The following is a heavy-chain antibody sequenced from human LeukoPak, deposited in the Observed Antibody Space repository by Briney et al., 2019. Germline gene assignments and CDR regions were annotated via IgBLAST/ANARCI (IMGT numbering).Heavy chain of an antibody. D-gene: IGHD3-3*01. Sequence: PGGSLRLSCAASGFTFSDYYMSWVRQAPGKGLEWVSAISGSGGSTYYADSVKGRFTISRDNSKNTLYLQMNSLRAEDTAVYYCAKDSFIWSGYSFFDYWGQGTLVTVSS. CDR3: AKDSFIWSGYSFFDY. CDR1: GFTFSDYY. J-gene: IGHJ4*02. V-gene: IGHV3-23*01. CDR2: ISGSGGST.